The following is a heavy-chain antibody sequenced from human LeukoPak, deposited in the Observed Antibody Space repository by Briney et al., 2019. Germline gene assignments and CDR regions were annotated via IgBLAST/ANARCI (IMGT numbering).Heavy chain of an antibody. CDR1: GGSISSSGYY. CDR3: ARGGSTVQTLGPFDF. Sequence: SETLSLTCTVSGGSISSSGYYWGWIRQPPGKGLEWIGSIYYSGTTYYNPSLKSPFIISVDTSKNQFSLKLSSVTAADTAVYCCARGGSTVQTLGPFDFWGQGTMVTVSS. D-gene: IGHD4-23*01. J-gene: IGHJ3*01. V-gene: IGHV4-39*01. CDR2: IYYSGTT.